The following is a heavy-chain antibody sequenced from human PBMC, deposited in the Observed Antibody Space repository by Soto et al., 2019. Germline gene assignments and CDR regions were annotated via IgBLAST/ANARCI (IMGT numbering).Heavy chain of an antibody. D-gene: IGHD3-3*01. J-gene: IGHJ4*02. CDR1: GGTFSSYA. CDR2: IIPIFGTA. V-gene: IGHV1-69*01. Sequence: QVQLVQSGAEVMKPGSSVKVSCKASGGTFSSYAISWVRQAPGQGLEWMGGIIPIFGTANYAQKFQGRVTITADESTSTAYMELSSLRSEDTAVYYCARLPSQSGSGYSGGDYWGQGTLVTVSS. CDR3: ARLPSQSGSGYSGGDY.